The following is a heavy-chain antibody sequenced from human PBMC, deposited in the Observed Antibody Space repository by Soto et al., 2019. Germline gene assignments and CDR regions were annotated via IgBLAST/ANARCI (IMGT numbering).Heavy chain of an antibody. D-gene: IGHD3-10*01. Sequence: SETLSLTCTVSGGSINSGGYYWNWIRQYPGKGLEWIGYMSFSGGTYYNPSLRSRVTISVDTSKTQFSLRLSSVTAADTAVYYCARGTRPDTRFGESIFDFWGQGTLVTVSS. CDR3: ARGTRPDTRFGESIFDF. CDR1: GGSINSGGYY. J-gene: IGHJ4*02. V-gene: IGHV4-31*03. CDR2: MSFSGGT.